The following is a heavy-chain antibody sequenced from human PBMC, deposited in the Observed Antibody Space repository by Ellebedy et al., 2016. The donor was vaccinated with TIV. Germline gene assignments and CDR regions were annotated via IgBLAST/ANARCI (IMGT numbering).Heavy chain of an antibody. J-gene: IGHJ4*02. CDR2: ISRSVTTT. CDR3: VREGRFTSGSH. Sequence: GGSLRLSXAASGFSFSDNSMTWVRQAPGKGLQWVSYISRSVTTTYYADSVWGRFTISRDNANNMLYLHMNGLRDDDTAVYYCVREGRFTSGSHWGPGTLVTVSS. V-gene: IGHV3-48*02. CDR1: GFSFSDNS. D-gene: IGHD3-10*01.